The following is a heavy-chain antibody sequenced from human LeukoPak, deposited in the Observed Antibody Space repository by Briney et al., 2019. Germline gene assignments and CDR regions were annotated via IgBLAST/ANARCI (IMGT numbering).Heavy chain of an antibody. Sequence: PGGSLRLSCASSGFXFSSYAMTWVRQTPGKGLEWVSVISGSGDTTYYADAVKGRFTISRDNSKNTLYLQMNSLRAEDTAVYYCAKENWYFDLWGRGTLVTVSS. CDR1: GFXFSSYA. V-gene: IGHV3-23*01. CDR3: AKENWYFDL. CDR2: ISGSGDTT. J-gene: IGHJ2*01.